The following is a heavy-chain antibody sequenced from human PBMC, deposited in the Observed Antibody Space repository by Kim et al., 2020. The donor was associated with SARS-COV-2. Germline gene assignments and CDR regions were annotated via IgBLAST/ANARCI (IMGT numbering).Heavy chain of an antibody. CDR2: INPNSGGT. J-gene: IGHJ6*02. CDR3: AREGLLRYFDWSGYGMDV. D-gene: IGHD3-9*01. CDR1: GYTFTGYY. Sequence: ASVKVSCKASGYTFTGYYMHWVRQAPGQGLEWMGWINPNSGGTNYAQKFQGRVTMTRDTSISTAYMELSRLRSDDTAVYHCAREGLLRYFDWSGYGMDVWGQGTTVTVSS. V-gene: IGHV1-2*02.